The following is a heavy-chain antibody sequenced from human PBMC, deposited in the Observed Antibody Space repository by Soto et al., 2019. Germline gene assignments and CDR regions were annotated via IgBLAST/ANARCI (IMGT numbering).Heavy chain of an antibody. CDR2: IKQDGSEK. Sequence: GGSLRLSCAASGFTFSSYWMSWVRQAPGKGLEWVANIKQDGSEKYYVDSVKGRFTISRDNAKNSLYLQMNSLRAEDTAVYYCARGPWKYDYGDYRDHYYYMDVWGKGTTVTVSS. CDR3: ARGPWKYDYGDYRDHYYYMDV. CDR1: GFTFSSYW. J-gene: IGHJ6*03. D-gene: IGHD4-17*01. V-gene: IGHV3-7*01.